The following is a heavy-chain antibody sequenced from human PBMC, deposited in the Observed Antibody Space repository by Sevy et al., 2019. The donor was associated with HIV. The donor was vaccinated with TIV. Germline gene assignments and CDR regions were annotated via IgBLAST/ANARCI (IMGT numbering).Heavy chain of an antibody. Sequence: GGSLRLSCAASGLSFSNAWMAWVRQAPGKGLVWVGRIRSETGGGTTDFAAFAKGKFTISRDDPKNTLYLQMNSLKTEDTAVYYCAIDHRRDGMIVVPFEKWGLGTLVTVSS. J-gene: IGHJ4*02. D-gene: IGHD3-22*01. CDR3: AIDHRRDGMIVVPFEK. V-gene: IGHV3-15*01. CDR2: IRSETGGGTT. CDR1: GLSFSNAW.